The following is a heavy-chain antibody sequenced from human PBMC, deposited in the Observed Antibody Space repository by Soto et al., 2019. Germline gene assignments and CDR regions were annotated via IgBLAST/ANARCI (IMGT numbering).Heavy chain of an antibody. D-gene: IGHD3-9*01. V-gene: IGHV3-23*01. Sequence: PGGSLRLSCAASGFTFSSYAMSWVRQAPGKGLEWVSAISGSGGSTYYADSVKGRFTISRDNSTNTVYLQMNSLRVEDTAVYYCAKGHYDILTGLDYWAQGILVTVSS. J-gene: IGHJ4*02. CDR2: ISGSGGST. CDR1: GFTFSSYA. CDR3: AKGHYDILTGLDY.